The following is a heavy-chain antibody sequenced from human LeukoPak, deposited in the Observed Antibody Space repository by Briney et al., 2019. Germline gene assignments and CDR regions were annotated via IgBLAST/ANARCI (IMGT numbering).Heavy chain of an antibody. CDR1: GYSFITYR. D-gene: IGHD3-16*01. CDR2: IYPGDSNT. CDR3: ARRPMIPFGGAQYYFDY. V-gene: IGHV5-51*01. Sequence: GESLKISCKGSGYSFITYRIGWVRQMPGKGLEWMGIIYPGDSNTKYSPSFQGQVTISADKSIRTAYLQWSSLEASDTAMYYCARRPMIPFGGAQYYFDYWGQGTLVTVSS. J-gene: IGHJ4*02.